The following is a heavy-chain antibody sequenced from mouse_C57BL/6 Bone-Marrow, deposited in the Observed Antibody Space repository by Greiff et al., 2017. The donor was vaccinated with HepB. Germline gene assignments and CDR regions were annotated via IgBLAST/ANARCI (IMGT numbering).Heavy chain of an antibody. CDR1: GYTFTNYW. V-gene: IGHV1-63*01. CDR3: ARFNGYYFDY. Sequence: QVQLQQSGAELVRPGTSVKMSCKASGYTFTNYWIGWAKQRPGHGLECIGDIYPGGGYTNYNEKFKGKATLTADKSSSTAYMQFSSLTSEDSDIYYCARFNGYYFDYWGQGTTLTVSS. D-gene: IGHD2-2*01. CDR2: IYPGGGYT. J-gene: IGHJ2*01.